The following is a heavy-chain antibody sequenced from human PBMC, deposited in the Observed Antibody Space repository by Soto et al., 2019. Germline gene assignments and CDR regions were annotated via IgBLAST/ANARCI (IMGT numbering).Heavy chain of an antibody. CDR1: GYIFSNYY. Sequence: ASVKVSCKASGYIFSNYYVHWVRQAPGQGLEWMGIINPSSGSISYAQKFQGRVTMTRDTSTSTVYMELSSLRSEDAAVYYCARERGYCSGGSCYGGPSNWGQGTLVTVSS. J-gene: IGHJ4*02. CDR2: INPSSGSI. CDR3: ARERGYCSGGSCYGGPSN. V-gene: IGHV1-46*03. D-gene: IGHD2-15*01.